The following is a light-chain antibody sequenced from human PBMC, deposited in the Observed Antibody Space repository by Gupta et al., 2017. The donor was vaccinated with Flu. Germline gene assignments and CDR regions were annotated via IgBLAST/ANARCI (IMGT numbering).Light chain of an antibody. V-gene: IGKV4-1*01. J-gene: IGKJ1*01. Sequence: DIVMTQSPDSLAVSLGERATIKCKSSQRVLYSSNNANYLAWYQQKPGQPPKLLIYWASTRESGVPDRFSGSGSATDFTLTISSLQAEDVAVYYCQQENRTPRTFGQGTKVEIK. CDR3: QQENRTPRT. CDR2: WAS. CDR1: QRVLYSSNNANY.